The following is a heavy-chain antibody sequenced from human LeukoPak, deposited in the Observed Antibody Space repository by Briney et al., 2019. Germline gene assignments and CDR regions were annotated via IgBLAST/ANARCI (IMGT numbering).Heavy chain of an antibody. CDR3: ARAAYYYDSSGPRAPFDY. V-gene: IGHV3-11*01. J-gene: IGHJ4*02. D-gene: IGHD3-22*01. CDR2: ISSSGSTI. Sequence: GGSLRLSCAASGFTFSDYYMSWIRQAPGKGLEWVSYISSSGSTIYYADSVKGRFTISRDNAKNSLYLQMNSLRAEDTAVYYCARAAYYYDSSGPRAPFDYWGQGTLVTVSS. CDR1: GFTFSDYY.